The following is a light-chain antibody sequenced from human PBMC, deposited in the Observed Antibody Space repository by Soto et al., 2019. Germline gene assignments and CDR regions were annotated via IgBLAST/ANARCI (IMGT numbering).Light chain of an antibody. CDR1: SSDVGGYNY. J-gene: IGLJ2*01. Sequence: QSALTQPASVSGSPGQSITISCTGTSSDVGGYNYVSWYQQHPGKAPKLMIYDVSNRPSGVSNRFSGSKSGNTASLTISGLQAEDEADYYCSSYISSSTRFGGGTKVTVL. CDR2: DVS. CDR3: SSYISSSTR. V-gene: IGLV2-14*01.